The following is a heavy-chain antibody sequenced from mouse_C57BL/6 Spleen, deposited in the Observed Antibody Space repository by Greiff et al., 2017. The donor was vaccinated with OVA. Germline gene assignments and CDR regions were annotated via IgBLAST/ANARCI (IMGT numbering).Heavy chain of an antibody. CDR2: IYPGSGST. J-gene: IGHJ2*01. CDR3: ARHGSSSYYFDY. D-gene: IGHD1-1*01. Sequence: QVQLKQPGAELVKPGASVKMSCKASGYTFTSYWITWVKQRPGQGLEWIGDIYPGSGSTNYNEKFKSKATLTVDTSSSTAYMQLSSLTSEDSAVYYCARHGSSSYYFDYWGQGTTLTVSS. V-gene: IGHV1-55*01. CDR1: GYTFTSYW.